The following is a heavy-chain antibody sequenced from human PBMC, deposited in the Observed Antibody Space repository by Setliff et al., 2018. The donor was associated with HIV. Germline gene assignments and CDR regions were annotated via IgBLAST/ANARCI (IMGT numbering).Heavy chain of an antibody. V-gene: IGHV3-30*02. D-gene: IGHD6-19*01. Sequence: LRLSCAASGFTFSSYGMHWVRQAPGKGLEWVAFIRYDGSNKYYADSVKGRFTISRDNSKNTLYLQMNSLRAEDTAVYYCASKWLLYFDYWGQGTLVTVSS. J-gene: IGHJ4*02. CDR2: IRYDGSNK. CDR1: GFTFSSYG. CDR3: ASKWLLYFDY.